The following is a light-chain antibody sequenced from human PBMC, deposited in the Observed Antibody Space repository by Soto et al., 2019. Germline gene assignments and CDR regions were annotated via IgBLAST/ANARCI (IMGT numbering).Light chain of an antibody. CDR3: AAWDDSLSGVV. CDR1: TSNIGSNY. CDR2: TNN. Sequence: QSVLTQPPSASGTPGQRVTISCSGGTSNIGSNYVYWYQQLPGTAPRLLIYTNNERPSGVPDRFSGSKSGTSASLAITGLRSEDEADYYCAAWDDSLSGVVFGGGTKLTVL. V-gene: IGLV1-47*01. J-gene: IGLJ2*01.